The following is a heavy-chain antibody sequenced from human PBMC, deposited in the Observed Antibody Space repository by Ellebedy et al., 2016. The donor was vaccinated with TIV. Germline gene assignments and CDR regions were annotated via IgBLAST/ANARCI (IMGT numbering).Heavy chain of an antibody. V-gene: IGHV4-30-2*01. CDR3: ARDRDSSGYYPPNFDY. CDR1: GGSISSGGYS. Sequence: SETLSLXXAVSGGSISSGGYSWSWIRQPPGKGLEWIGYIYHSGSTYYNPSLKSRVTISVDRSKNQFSLKLSSVTAADTAVYYCARDRDSSGYYPPNFDYWGQGTLVTVSS. CDR2: IYHSGST. D-gene: IGHD3-22*01. J-gene: IGHJ4*02.